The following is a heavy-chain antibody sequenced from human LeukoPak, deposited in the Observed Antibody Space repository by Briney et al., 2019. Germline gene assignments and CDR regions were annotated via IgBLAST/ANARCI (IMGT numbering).Heavy chain of an antibody. D-gene: IGHD2-2*01. J-gene: IGHJ6*04. CDR1: GGSISSSNW. Sequence: SETLSLTCAVSGGSISSSNWWRWVRQPPGKGLEWIGEIYHSGSTNYNPSLKSRVTISVDKSKNQFSLKLSSVTAADTAVYYCARGGYQLLPRVYYGMDVWGKGTTVTVSS. CDR3: ARGGYQLLPRVYYGMDV. V-gene: IGHV4-4*02. CDR2: IYHSGST.